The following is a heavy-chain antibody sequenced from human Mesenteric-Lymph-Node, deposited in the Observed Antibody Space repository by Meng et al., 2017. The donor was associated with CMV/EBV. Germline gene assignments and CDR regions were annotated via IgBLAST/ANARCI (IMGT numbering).Heavy chain of an antibody. CDR2: IKQDGSEK. D-gene: IGHD6-6*01. V-gene: IGHV3-7*01. Sequence: GESLKISCAASGFTFGAYWMSWVRQAPGKGLEWVANIKQDGSEKYYVDSVKGRFTISRDNAKNSLYLQMNSLRAEDTAVYYCARDQASVYGMDVWGQGTTVTVSS. CDR3: ARDQASVYGMDV. J-gene: IGHJ6*02. CDR1: GFTFGAYW.